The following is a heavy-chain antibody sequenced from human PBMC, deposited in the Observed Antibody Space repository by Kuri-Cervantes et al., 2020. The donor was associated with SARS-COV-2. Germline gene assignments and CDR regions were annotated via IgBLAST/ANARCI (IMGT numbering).Heavy chain of an antibody. CDR2: ISGSGGST. CDR1: GFTFSSYA. V-gene: IGHV3-23*01. D-gene: IGHD3-22*01. J-gene: IGHJ3*02. Sequence: ETLSLTCAASGFTFSSYAMSWVRQAPGKGLEWVSAISGSGGSTYYADSVKGRFTISRDNSKNTLYLQMNSLRAEDTAVYYCAKDADSSGYYHAFDIWGQGTMVTVSS. CDR3: AKDADSSGYYHAFDI.